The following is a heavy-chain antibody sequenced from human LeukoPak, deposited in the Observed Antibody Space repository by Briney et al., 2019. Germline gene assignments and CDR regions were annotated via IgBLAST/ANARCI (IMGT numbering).Heavy chain of an antibody. CDR2: IRGKTNSYAT. Sequence: PGGSLKLSCAASGFTFSDSAMNWVRQASGKGLEWVGHIRGKTNSYATAYAASVRGRFTISRDDSKSTAYLQMNSLKTKDTAVYYCTGGSGWYSPDYWGQGTLVTVSS. V-gene: IGHV3-73*01. D-gene: IGHD6-19*01. CDR1: GFTFSDSA. CDR3: TGGSGWYSPDY. J-gene: IGHJ4*02.